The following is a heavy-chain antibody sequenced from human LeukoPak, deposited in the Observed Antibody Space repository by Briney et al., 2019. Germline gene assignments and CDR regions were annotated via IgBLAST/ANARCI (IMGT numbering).Heavy chain of an antibody. CDR1: GFTVSSNY. V-gene: IGHV3-53*01. J-gene: IGHJ4*02. D-gene: IGHD3-10*01. CDR3: ARGDSVTLWSFPRLDY. Sequence: GGSLRLSCAASGFTVSSNYMSWVRQAPGKGLEWVSVIYSGGSTYYADSVKGRFTISRDNSKNTLYLQMNSLRAEDTAVYYCARGDSVTLWSFPRLDYWGQGTLVTVSS. CDR2: IYSGGST.